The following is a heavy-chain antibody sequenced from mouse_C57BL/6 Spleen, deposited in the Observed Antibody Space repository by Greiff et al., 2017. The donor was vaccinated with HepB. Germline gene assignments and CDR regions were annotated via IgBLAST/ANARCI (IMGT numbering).Heavy chain of an antibody. Sequence: EESGPGLVKPSQSLSLTCSVTGYSITSGYYWNWIRQFPGNKLEWMGYISYDGSNNYNPSLKNRISITRDTSKNQFFLKLNSVTTEDTATYYCARRPFDYWGQGTTLTVSS. CDR2: ISYDGSN. V-gene: IGHV3-6*01. CDR1: GYSITSGYY. CDR3: ARRPFDY. J-gene: IGHJ2*01.